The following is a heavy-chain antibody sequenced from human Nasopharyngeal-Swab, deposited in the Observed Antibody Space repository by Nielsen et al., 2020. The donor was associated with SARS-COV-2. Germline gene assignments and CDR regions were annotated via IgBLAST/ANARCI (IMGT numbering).Heavy chain of an antibody. J-gene: IGHJ4*02. CDR2: INHSGST. D-gene: IGHD2-15*01. Sequence: SETLSLTCAVYGGSFSGYYWSWIRQPPGKGLEWIGEINHSGSTNYNPSLKSRVTIPVDTSKNQFSLKLSSVTAADTAVYYCARGFQDIVVVVAAYRSGFGYWGQGTLVTVSS. CDR1: GGSFSGYY. V-gene: IGHV4-34*01. CDR3: ARGFQDIVVVVAAYRSGFGY.